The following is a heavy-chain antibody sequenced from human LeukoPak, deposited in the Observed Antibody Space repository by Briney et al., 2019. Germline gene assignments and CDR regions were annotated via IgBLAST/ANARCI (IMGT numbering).Heavy chain of an antibody. J-gene: IGHJ4*02. CDR3: ARGRTNDY. CDR2: VYYSGST. CDR1: SGSIGSSSNY. V-gene: IGHV4-39*07. Sequence: SETLSLTCTVSSGSIGSSSNYWGWIRQAPGKGLEWIGNVYYSGSTFYNPSLKSRVTISVDTSKNQFSLKLSSVTAADTAVYYCARGRTNDYWGQGTLVTVSS.